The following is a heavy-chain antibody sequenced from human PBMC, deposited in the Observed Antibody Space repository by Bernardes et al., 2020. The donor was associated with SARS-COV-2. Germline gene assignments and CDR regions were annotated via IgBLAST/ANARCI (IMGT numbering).Heavy chain of an antibody. J-gene: IGHJ6*02. CDR1: GFTFSTYW. CDR3: ATGGDGATAPGMAV. CDR2: ITPNGGDT. V-gene: IGHV3-74*01. Sequence: GSLRLSCAASGFTFSTYWMHWGRQVPGKGLVWVSRITPNGGDTDYADSVKGRFTISRDNARNTVYLEMNSLRAEDTAVYYCATGGDGATAPGMAVWGQGTAVTVSS. D-gene: IGHD3-10*01.